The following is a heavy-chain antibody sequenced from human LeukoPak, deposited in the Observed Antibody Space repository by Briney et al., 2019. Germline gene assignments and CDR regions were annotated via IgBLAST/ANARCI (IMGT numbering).Heavy chain of an antibody. CDR3: QKTAYDILTGYSVDWFDP. D-gene: IGHD3-9*01. Sequence: ASVKVSCKASGYTFTSYYMHWVRQAPGQGLEWMGIINPSGGSTSYAQKFQGRATMTRDTSTSTVYMELSSLRSEDTVVFFWQKTAYDILTGYSVDWFDPWGQGTLVTVSS. CDR2: INPSGGST. J-gene: IGHJ5*02. CDR1: GYTFTSYY. V-gene: IGHV1-46*01.